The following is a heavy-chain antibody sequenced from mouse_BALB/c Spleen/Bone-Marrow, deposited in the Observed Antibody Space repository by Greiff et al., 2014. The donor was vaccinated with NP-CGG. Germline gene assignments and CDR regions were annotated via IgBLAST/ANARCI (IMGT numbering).Heavy chain of an antibody. CDR1: GYAFSSYW. J-gene: IGHJ2*01. CDR2: IYPGDGDT. Sequence: LEESGAELVRPGSSVKISCKASGYAFSSYWMNWVKQRPGQGLEWIGQIYPGDGDTNYNGKFKGKATLTADKSSSTAYMQLSSLTSEDSAVYFCARRGYYGSNYYFDCWGQGTTLTVSS. V-gene: IGHV1-80*01. CDR3: ARRGYYGSNYYFDC. D-gene: IGHD1-1*01.